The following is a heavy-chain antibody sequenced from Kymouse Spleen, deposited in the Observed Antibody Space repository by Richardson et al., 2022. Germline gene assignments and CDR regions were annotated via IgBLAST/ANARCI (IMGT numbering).Heavy chain of an antibody. D-gene: IGHD2-2*02,IGHD2-8*01. CDR3: ARESSQLLLYPEGAYYYYYYGMDV. Sequence: QVQLVESGGGVVQPGRSLRLSCAASGFTFSSYGMHWVRQAPGKGLEWVAVIWYDGSNKYYADSVKGRFTISRDNSKNTLYLQMNSLRAEDTAVYYCARESSQLLLYPEGAYYYYYYGMDVWGQGTTVTVSS. CDR1: GFTFSSYG. V-gene: IGHV3-33*01. J-gene: IGHJ6*02. CDR2: IWYDGSNK.